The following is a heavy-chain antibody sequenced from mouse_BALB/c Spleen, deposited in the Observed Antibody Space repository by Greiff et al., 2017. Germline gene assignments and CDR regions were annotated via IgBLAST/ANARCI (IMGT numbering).Heavy chain of an antibody. D-gene: IGHD2-4*01. CDR3: ARKNDYDRVPYAMDY. Sequence: QVQLQQSGPGLVQPSQSLSITCTVSGFSLTSYGVHWVRQSPGKGLEWLGVIWSGGSTDYNAAFISRLSISKDNSKSQVFFKMNSLQANDTAIYYCARKNDYDRVPYAMDYWGQGTSVTVSS. CDR1: GFSLTSYG. V-gene: IGHV2-2*02. CDR2: IWSGGST. J-gene: IGHJ4*01.